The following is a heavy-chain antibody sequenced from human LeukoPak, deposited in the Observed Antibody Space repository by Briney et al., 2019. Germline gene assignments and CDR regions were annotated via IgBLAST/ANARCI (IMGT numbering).Heavy chain of an antibody. CDR1: GFDVSDNY. J-gene: IGHJ4*02. D-gene: IGHD1-26*01. V-gene: IGHV3-66*01. Sequence: GGSLRLSCVASGFDVSDNYMSWVRQAPGKGLEWVSVIYSGGSTYYADSVKGRFTISRDNSKNTLYLQMNSLRAEDTAVYYCARDSGSYYGLFGYWGQGTPVTVSS. CDR3: ARDSGSYYGLFGY. CDR2: IYSGGST.